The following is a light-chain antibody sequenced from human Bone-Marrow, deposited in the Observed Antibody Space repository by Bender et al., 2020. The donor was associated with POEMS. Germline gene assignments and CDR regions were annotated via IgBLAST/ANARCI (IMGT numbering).Light chain of an antibody. V-gene: IGLV4-69*01. J-gene: IGLJ3*02. CDR2: LSSDGFH. CDR1: SGHSNYA. Sequence: QLVLTQSPSASASLGASVKLTCTLSSGHSNYAIAWHQQRPEKGPRCLMKLSSDGFHSKGDGIPDRFSGSKSGRTASLTISGLQPDDEAVYFCTSYTSATTNSGVFGGGTKLTVL. CDR3: TSYTSATTNSGV.